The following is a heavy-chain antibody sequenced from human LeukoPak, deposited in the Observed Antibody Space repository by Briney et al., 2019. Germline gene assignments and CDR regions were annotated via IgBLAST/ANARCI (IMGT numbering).Heavy chain of an antibody. D-gene: IGHD3-10*01. J-gene: IGHJ6*02. CDR1: AITFSTYA. Sequence: GGSLRLSCAASAITFSTYAMSWVRQAPGKGLEWVSAISGSGGSTYYADSVKGRFTISRDNSKNTLYLQMNSLRAEDTAVYYCAKEHYYGSGKDYYYYGMDVWGQGTTVTVSS. V-gene: IGHV3-23*01. CDR3: AKEHYYGSGKDYYYYGMDV. CDR2: ISGSGGST.